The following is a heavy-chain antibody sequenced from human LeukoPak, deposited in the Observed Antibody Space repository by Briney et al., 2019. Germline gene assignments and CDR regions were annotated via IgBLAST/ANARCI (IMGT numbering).Heavy chain of an antibody. CDR1: GGSFSGYY. J-gene: IGHJ4*02. Sequence: PSETLSLTCAVYGGSFSGYYWSWVRQPPGKGLEWIGEINHSGSTKYNPSLKSRVTISVDTSKNQFSLKLSSVTAADTAVYYCARGSGNGSGSYRHWGQGTLVTVSS. D-gene: IGHD1-26*01. CDR2: INHSGST. V-gene: IGHV4-34*01. CDR3: ARGSGNGSGSYRH.